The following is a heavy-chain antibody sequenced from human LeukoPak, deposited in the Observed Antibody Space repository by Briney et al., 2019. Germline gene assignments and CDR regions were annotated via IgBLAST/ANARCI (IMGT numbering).Heavy chain of an antibody. D-gene: IGHD3-3*01. J-gene: IGHJ5*02. CDR1: GYTFTSYV. Sequence: ASVKVSCKASGYTFTSYVISWVRQAPGQGLEWMGWISAYNGNTNYAQKLQGRVTMTTDTSTSTAYMELRSLRSDDTAVYYCARVRTIFGVVRYGKANWFDPWGQGTLVTVSS. V-gene: IGHV1-18*01. CDR2: ISAYNGNT. CDR3: ARVRTIFGVVRYGKANWFDP.